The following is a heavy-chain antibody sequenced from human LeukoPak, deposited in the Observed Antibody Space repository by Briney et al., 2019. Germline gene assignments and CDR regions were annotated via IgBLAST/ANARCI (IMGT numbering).Heavy chain of an antibody. V-gene: IGHV1-46*01. J-gene: IGHJ3*02. Sequence: GASVKVSCKASGYTFTCYYMHWVRQAPGQGLEWMGVINPSGGGTTYSQNFQGRVTMTRDTSTSTVYMELSSLRSEDTAVYYCARGELFYDSSSYYTGDIWGQGTMVTVSS. CDR1: GYTFTCYY. CDR2: INPSGGGT. CDR3: ARGELFYDSSSYYTGDI. D-gene: IGHD3-22*01.